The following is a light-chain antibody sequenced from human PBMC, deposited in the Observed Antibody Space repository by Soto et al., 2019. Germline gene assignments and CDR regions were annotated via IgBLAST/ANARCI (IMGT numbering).Light chain of an antibody. Sequence: DVVVTQSTLSLPVTRGQPATISCRSSQSLLQFDGKTYLMWYLQMPGQSPRRLSYMVSNRDSEVPDRVSGSGAGTYFTLKIGRVEAEYLGVYDVMQNAHWPHTFGQGTKLEIK. J-gene: IGKJ2*01. CDR3: MQNAHWPHT. CDR2: MVS. CDR1: QSLLQFDGKTY. V-gene: IGKV2-30*02.